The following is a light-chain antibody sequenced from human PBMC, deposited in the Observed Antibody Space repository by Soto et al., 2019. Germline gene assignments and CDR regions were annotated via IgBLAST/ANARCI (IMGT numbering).Light chain of an antibody. Sequence: QSALTQPPSASGSPGQSVTISCTGTSNDVGGNKYVSWYQQHPGTAPKLMIYEVTKRPSGVPDRFSGFKSGNTASLTVSGLQAEDEADYYCTSYAGSSNLVFGGGTKLTVL. CDR3: TSYAGSSNLV. CDR2: EVT. J-gene: IGLJ2*01. CDR1: SNDVGGNKY. V-gene: IGLV2-8*01.